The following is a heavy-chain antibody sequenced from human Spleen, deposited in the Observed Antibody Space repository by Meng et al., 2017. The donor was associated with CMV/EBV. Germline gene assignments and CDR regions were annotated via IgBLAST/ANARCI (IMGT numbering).Heavy chain of an antibody. D-gene: IGHD2-15*01. V-gene: IGHV1-2*02. Sequence: ASVKVSCKASGYTFTGFYMHWVRQAPGQGLEWMGWINPNSGGTYSAQNFQGRVTMTRDTSISTAYMELSSLRSDDTAVYFCASLNMGRDDYWGQGALVTVSS. CDR1: GYTFTGFY. CDR3: ASLNMGRDDY. J-gene: IGHJ4*02. CDR2: INPNSGGT.